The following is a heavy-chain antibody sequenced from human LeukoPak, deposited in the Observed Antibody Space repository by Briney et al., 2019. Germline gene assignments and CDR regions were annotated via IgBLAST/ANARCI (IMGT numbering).Heavy chain of an antibody. CDR2: INPNSGGT. J-gene: IGHJ6*02. CDR3: ARHMVRGVTVYYYYYGMDV. CDR1: GYTFTGYY. V-gene: IGHV1-2*02. D-gene: IGHD3-10*01. Sequence: ASVKVSCKASGYTFTGYYMHWVRQAPGQGLEWMGWINPNSGGTNYAQKFQGRVTMTRDTSISTAYMELSRLRSDDTAVYYCARHMVRGVTVYYYYYGMDVWGQGTRSPSP.